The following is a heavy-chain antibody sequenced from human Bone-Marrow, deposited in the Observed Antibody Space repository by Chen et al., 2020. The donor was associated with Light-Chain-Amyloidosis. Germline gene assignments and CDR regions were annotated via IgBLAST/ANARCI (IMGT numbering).Heavy chain of an antibody. CDR3: ARRRDGYNFDY. J-gene: IGHJ4*02. V-gene: IGHV5-51*01. D-gene: IGHD5-12*01. Sequence: EVQLEQSGPEVKKPGESLKHSCTGSGYTFPNYWIGWVRQMPGKVLEWMGVIYPDDSDARYSPSFEGQVTISADKSITTAYLQWSSLKASDTAMYYCARRRDGYNFDYWGQGTLVTVSS. CDR2: IYPDDSDA. CDR1: GYTFPNYW.